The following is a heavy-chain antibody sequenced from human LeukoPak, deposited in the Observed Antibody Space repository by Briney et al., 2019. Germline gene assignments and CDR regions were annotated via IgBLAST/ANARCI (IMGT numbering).Heavy chain of an antibody. V-gene: IGHV5-51*01. CDR2: IYPGDSDT. D-gene: IGHD5-18*01. Sequence: GESLKISCKGSGYSFTSYWIGWVRQMPGKGLEWMGIIYPGDSDTRYSPSFQGQVTISADKSISTAYLQWSSLKASDTAMYYCARSRGVPGYSYGLDAFDIWGQGTMVTVSS. CDR1: GYSFTSYW. J-gene: IGHJ3*02. CDR3: ARSRGVPGYSYGLDAFDI.